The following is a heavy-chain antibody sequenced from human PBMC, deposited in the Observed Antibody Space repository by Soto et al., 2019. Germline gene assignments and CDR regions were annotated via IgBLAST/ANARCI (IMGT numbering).Heavy chain of an antibody. V-gene: IGHV4-39*01. CDR3: AGPKSSSSWYRKGSHYFDY. CDR1: GGSISSSSYY. Sequence: QLQLQESGPGLVKPSETLSLTCTVSGGSISSSSYYWGWIRQPPGKGLEWIGSIYYSGSTYYNPSLKSRVTISVDTSKNQFSLKLSSLTAADTPVYYCAGPKSSSSWYRKGSHYFDYWCPVTLVTVSS. J-gene: IGHJ4*02. D-gene: IGHD6-13*01. CDR2: IYYSGST.